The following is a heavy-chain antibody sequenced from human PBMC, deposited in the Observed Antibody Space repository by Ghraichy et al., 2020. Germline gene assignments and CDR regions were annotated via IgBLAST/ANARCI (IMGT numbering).Heavy chain of an antibody. V-gene: IGHV3-74*01. CDR3: ARAGRFEQLGYMDV. J-gene: IGHJ6*03. CDR1: GFTFSSYW. Sequence: GGSLRLSCAASGFTFSSYWMHWVRQAPGKGLVWVSRINSDGSSTSYADSVKGRFTISRDNAKNTLYLQMNSLRAKDTAVYYCARAGRFEQLGYMDVWGKGTTVTVSS. D-gene: IGHD6-6*01. CDR2: INSDGSST.